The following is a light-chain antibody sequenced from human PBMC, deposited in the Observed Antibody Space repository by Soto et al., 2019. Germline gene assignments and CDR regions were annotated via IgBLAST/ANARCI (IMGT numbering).Light chain of an antibody. V-gene: IGKV4-1*01. CDR1: QSVLYSSNNKNY. CDR3: QQYYNPPRT. Sequence: DIVMTQSPDSLAVSLGERATINCKSSQSVLYSSNNKNYLAWYQQKPGQPPKLLIYWASTRESGVPDRFSGSGSGTDFTLTISSLQAEDVAVYYCQQYYNPPRTFGQGTKVEVE. J-gene: IGKJ1*01. CDR2: WAS.